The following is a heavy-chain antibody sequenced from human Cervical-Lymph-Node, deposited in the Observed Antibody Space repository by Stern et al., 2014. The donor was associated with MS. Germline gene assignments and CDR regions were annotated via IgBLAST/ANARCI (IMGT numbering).Heavy chain of an antibody. V-gene: IGHV1-69*01. CDR2: IIPMFGTK. J-gene: IGHJ3*02. CDR1: GGTFSSYA. Sequence: QVQLVQSGAEVKKPGSSVKVSCKASGGTFSSYAITWVRQAPGRGLEWMGEIIPMFGTKKYAQKFQGRVTILADGSTTTAYMDLSSLISEDTAVYYCARRDYYDSSGYYGDAFDIWGQGTMVTVSS. CDR3: ARRDYYDSSGYYGDAFDI. D-gene: IGHD3-22*01.